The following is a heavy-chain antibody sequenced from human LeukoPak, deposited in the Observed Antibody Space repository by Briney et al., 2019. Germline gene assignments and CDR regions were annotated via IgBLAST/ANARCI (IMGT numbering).Heavy chain of an antibody. J-gene: IGHJ1*01. CDR1: GFTFSSYA. CDR2: ISGRDDST. Sequence: GGSLRLSCAASGFTFSSYATSWVRQAPGKGLEWVSAISGRDDSTYYADSVKGRFTISRDNSKDTLYLQINSLRAEDTAVYYCAKEGAIVGVGYFTHWGQGTLVTVSS. D-gene: IGHD3-22*01. V-gene: IGHV3-23*01. CDR3: AKEGAIVGVGYFTH.